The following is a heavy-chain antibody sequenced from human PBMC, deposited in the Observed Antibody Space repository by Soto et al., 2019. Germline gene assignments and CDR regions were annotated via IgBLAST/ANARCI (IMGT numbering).Heavy chain of an antibody. V-gene: IGHV1-18*01. CDR1: GYTFTSYG. CDR3: ARDRAVAGTSAFDI. J-gene: IGHJ3*02. D-gene: IGHD6-19*01. Sequence: ASVKVSCKASGYTFTSYGISWVRQAPGQGLEWVGWISAYNGNTNYAQKLQGRVTMTTDTSTSTAYMELRSLRSDDTAVYYCARDRAVAGTSAFDIWGQGTMVTVSS. CDR2: ISAYNGNT.